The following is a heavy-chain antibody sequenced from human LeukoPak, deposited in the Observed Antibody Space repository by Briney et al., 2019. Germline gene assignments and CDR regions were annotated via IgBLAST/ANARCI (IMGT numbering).Heavy chain of an antibody. CDR1: GGSISSYY. CDR3: ATGGAGIAASP. CDR2: IYYSGST. J-gene: IGHJ3*01. D-gene: IGHD6-13*01. Sequence: PSETLSLTCTVSGGSISSYYWSWIRQPPGEGLEWIGYIYYSGSTNYHPSLKSRVTISVDTSKNQFSLKLTSVTPADTAVYYCATGGAGIAASPWGQGTMDTVSS. V-gene: IGHV4-59*01.